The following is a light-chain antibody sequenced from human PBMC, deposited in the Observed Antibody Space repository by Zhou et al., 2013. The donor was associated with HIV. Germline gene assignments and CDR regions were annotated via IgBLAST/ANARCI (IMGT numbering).Light chain of an antibody. CDR1: QSISSY. V-gene: IGKV1-39*01. Sequence: DIQLTQSTSSLSASVGGRVTITCRASQSISSYLNWYQHKPGKAPKLLIYAASSLYSGVPSRFSGSGSGTDFTLTISSLQPEDFATYYCQQSYSNPYTFGQGTNLEI. CDR2: AAS. J-gene: IGKJ2*01. CDR3: QQSYSNPYT.